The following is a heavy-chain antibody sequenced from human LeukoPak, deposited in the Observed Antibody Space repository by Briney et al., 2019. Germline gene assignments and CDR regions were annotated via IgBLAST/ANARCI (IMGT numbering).Heavy chain of an antibody. CDR1: GGTFSSYA. CDR3: ARGRGSGHFYCSSTSCYLGSYMDV. D-gene: IGHD2-2*01. CDR2: IIPIFGTA. J-gene: IGHJ6*03. Sequence: SVKVSCKASGGTFSSYAISWVRQAPGQGLEWMGGIIPIFGTANYAQKFQGRVTITTDESTSTAYMELSSLRSEDTAVYYCARGRGSGHFYCSSTSCYLGSYMDVWGKGTTVTVSS. V-gene: IGHV1-69*05.